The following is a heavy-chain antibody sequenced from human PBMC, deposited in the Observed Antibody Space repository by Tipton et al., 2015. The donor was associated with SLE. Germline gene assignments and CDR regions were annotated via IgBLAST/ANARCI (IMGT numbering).Heavy chain of an antibody. CDR2: ISDSGDRT. J-gene: IGHJ4*02. V-gene: IGHV3-23*01. CDR3: AKSDRGVEDY. CDR1: GFPFRNYY. Sequence: SLRLSCTASGFPFRNYYMTWVRQAPGKGLEWVSGISDSGDRTYYADSVKGRFSISRDNSKNTVHLQMSSLRAEDTAVYYCAKSDRGVEDYWGQGALVTVSS. D-gene: IGHD2-8*01.